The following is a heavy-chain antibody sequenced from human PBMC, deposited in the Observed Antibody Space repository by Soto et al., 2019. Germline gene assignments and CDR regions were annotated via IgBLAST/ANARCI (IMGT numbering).Heavy chain of an antibody. J-gene: IGHJ6*02. D-gene: IGHD3-3*01. CDR2: ISYDGSNK. V-gene: IGHV3-30-3*01. CDR1: GFTFSSYA. CDR3: ARGGLRCLEWLAYGMDV. Sequence: QVQLVESGGGVVQPGRSLRLSCAASGFTFSSYAMHWVRQAPGKGLEWVAIISYDGSNKYYADSVKGRFTISRDNSTNTLYLQMNSVRAEETAVYYCARGGLRCLEWLAYGMDVWGQGTTVTVAS.